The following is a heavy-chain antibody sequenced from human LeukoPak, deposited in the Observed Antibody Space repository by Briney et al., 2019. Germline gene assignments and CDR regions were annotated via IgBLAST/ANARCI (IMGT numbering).Heavy chain of an antibody. J-gene: IGHJ3*02. CDR2: ISGRGGST. CDR1: GFTFSSYA. Sequence: GGSLRLSCAASGFTFSSYAMSWVRQAPGKGLEWVSHISGRGGSTYYADSVKGRFTISRDNSKNTLYLQMNSLRAEDTAVYYCAAQWLVLGAFDIWGQGTMVTVSS. D-gene: IGHD6-19*01. CDR3: AAQWLVLGAFDI. V-gene: IGHV3-23*01.